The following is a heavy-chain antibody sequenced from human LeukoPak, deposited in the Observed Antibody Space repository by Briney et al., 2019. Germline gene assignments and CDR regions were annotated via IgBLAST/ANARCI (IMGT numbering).Heavy chain of an antibody. CDR2: IYYRGST. J-gene: IGHJ4*02. V-gene: IGHV4-59*08. D-gene: IGHD1-26*01. Sequence: SETLSLTCTVSGGSISSYYWNWIRQPPGKGLEWIGYIYYRGSTSYNPSLQSRVTISVDTSKNQFSLRMNSVTAADTAVYYCAGGKSRGSHIDYWGQGTLVTVSS. CDR3: AGGKSRGSHIDY. CDR1: GGSISSYY.